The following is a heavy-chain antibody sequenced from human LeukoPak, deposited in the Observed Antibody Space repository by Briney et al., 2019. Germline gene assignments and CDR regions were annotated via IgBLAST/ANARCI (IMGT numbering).Heavy chain of an antibody. CDR3: ARQNYDFWSGYYPPFDY. Sequence: GESLKISCKGSGYSFTRYWIGWVRQMPGKGLEWMGIIHPGDSDTRYSPSFQGQVTISADKSISTAYLQWSSLKASDTAMYYCARQNYDFWSGYYPPFDYWGQGTLVTVSS. V-gene: IGHV5-51*01. J-gene: IGHJ4*02. CDR2: IHPGDSDT. CDR1: GYSFTRYW. D-gene: IGHD3-3*01.